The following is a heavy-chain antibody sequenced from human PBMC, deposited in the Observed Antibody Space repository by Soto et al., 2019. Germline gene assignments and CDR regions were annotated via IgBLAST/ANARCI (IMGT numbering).Heavy chain of an antibody. CDR1: GGSFSGYY. Sequence: PSETLPLTCAVYGGSFSGYYWSWIRQPPGKGLEWIGEINHSGSTNYNPSLKSRVTISVDTSKNQFSLKLSSVTAADTAVYYCASTPLPGSSYFDYWGQGTLVTVSS. J-gene: IGHJ4*02. CDR3: ASTPLPGSSYFDY. V-gene: IGHV4-34*01. CDR2: INHSGST. D-gene: IGHD6-6*01.